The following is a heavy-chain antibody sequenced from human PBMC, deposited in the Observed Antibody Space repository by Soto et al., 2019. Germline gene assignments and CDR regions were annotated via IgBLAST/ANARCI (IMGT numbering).Heavy chain of an antibody. Sequence: QITLKESGPTLVKPTQTLTLTCTFSGFSLSTSGVGVGWIRQPPGKALEWLALIYWDDDKRYSPSLKRRLPSSKDTSKNQVVLTMTNMDPVDTATYSCVYSSGYSWAFDIWGQGTVVIVSS. J-gene: IGHJ3*02. CDR2: IYWDDDK. CDR1: GFSLSTSGVG. CDR3: VYSSGYSWAFDI. V-gene: IGHV2-5*02. D-gene: IGHD3-22*01.